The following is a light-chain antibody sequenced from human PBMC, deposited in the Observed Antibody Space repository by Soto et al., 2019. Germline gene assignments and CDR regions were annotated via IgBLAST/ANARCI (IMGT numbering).Light chain of an antibody. CDR1: QSISSY. J-gene: IGKJ4*01. CDR2: AAS. V-gene: IGKV1-39*01. Sequence: DIQMTQSPSSLSASVGDRVTITCRGSQSISSYLNWYQQRPGKAPKLLIYAASSLQSGVPSRFSGSGSGTDFTLTISSLQPEDFATYYCQQSFSSPTFGGGTKLEI. CDR3: QQSFSSPT.